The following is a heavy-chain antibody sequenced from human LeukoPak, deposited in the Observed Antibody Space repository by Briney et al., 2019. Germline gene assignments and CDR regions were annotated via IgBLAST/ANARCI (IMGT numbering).Heavy chain of an antibody. J-gene: IGHJ4*02. Sequence: PSETLSLTCAVYGGSFSGYYWSWIRQPPGKGLEWIGEINHSGSTNYNPSLKSRVTISVDTSKNQFSLKLSSVTAADTAVYYCARKVVRFRDHDSSGLDYWGQGTLVTVSA. CDR3: ARKVVRFRDHDSSGLDY. V-gene: IGHV4-34*01. CDR1: GGSFSGYY. CDR2: INHSGST. D-gene: IGHD3-22*01.